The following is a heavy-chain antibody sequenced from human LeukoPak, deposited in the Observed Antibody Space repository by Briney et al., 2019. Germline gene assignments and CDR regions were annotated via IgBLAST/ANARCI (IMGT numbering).Heavy chain of an antibody. CDR2: MSSSSGFI. J-gene: IGHJ4*02. D-gene: IGHD1-26*01. CDR1: GFTFSSYS. V-gene: IGHV3-21*01. Sequence: PGGSLRLSCAASGFTFSSYSMNWVRQAPEKGLEWVSSMSSSSGFIYYGDSVKGRFTVSRDNAKRSLYLQMNSLRADDTAVYYCAREFDGSASGAGYWGQGTLVTVSS. CDR3: AREFDGSASGAGY.